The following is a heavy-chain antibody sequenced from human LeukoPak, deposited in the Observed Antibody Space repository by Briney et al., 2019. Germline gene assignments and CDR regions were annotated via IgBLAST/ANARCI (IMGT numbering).Heavy chain of an antibody. CDR3: AREGIVVVPAAQAPYYYYYMDV. CDR2: INPNSGGT. V-gene: IGHV1-2*02. J-gene: IGHJ6*03. Sequence: ASVKVSCKASGYTFTGYYMHGVRQAPGQGLEWMGWINPNSGGTNYAQKFQGRVTMTRDTSISTAYMELSRLRSDDTAVYYCAREGIVVVPAAQAPYYYYYMDVWGKGTTVTVSS. D-gene: IGHD2-2*01. CDR1: GYTFTGYY.